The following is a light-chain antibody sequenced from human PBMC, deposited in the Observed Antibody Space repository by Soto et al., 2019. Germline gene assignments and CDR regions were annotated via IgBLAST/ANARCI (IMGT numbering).Light chain of an antibody. Sequence: QSVLTQPPSVSGAPGQRVTISCTGSSSNIGAGFDVHWYHQIAGTAPKLLIYGNSNRPSGVPDRFSGSKSGTSASLAISGLQPEDEADYYCLSYTSANTRVFGGGTKLTVL. V-gene: IGLV1-40*01. CDR2: GNS. CDR1: SSNIGAGFD. J-gene: IGLJ3*02. CDR3: LSYTSANTRV.